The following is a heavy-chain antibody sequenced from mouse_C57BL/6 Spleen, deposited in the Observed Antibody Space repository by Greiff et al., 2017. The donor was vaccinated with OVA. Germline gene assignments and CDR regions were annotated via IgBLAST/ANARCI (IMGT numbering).Heavy chain of an antibody. V-gene: IGHV1-55*01. CDR1: GYTFTSYW. J-gene: IGHJ4*01. Sequence: QVQLQQPGAELVKPGASVKMSCKASGYTFTSYWITWVKQRPGQGLEWIGDIYPGSGSTNSNEKFKSKATLTVDTSSSTAYMQLSSLTSEDSAVYYCARSIYDGYPYYAMDYWGQGTSVTVSS. CDR2: IYPGSGST. CDR3: ARSIYDGYPYYAMDY. D-gene: IGHD2-3*01.